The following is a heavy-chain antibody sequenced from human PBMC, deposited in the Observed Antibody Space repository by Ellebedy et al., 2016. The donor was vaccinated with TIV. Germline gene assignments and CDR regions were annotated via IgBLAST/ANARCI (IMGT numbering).Heavy chain of an antibody. CDR3: ARVGCSDASCYYYDYYYMDV. J-gene: IGHJ6*03. Sequence: GESLKISCAASGFSFSSYWMHWVRQTPGKGLVWLSRINGDGSSTRYADSVRCRFTISRDNAKNTLYLQMNALSAEETAVYYCARVGCSDASCYYYDYYYMDVWGKGTAVTVSS. CDR1: GFSFSSYW. V-gene: IGHV3-74*01. CDR2: INGDGSST. D-gene: IGHD2-15*01.